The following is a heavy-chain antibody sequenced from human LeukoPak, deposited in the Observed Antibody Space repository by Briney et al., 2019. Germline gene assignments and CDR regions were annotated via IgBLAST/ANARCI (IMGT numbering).Heavy chain of an antibody. CDR3: ARGHNSGYYLKY. V-gene: IGHV3-21*05. CDR2: ISGSSSYT. D-gene: IGHD3-22*01. CDR1: GFNFRTYN. Sequence: GGSLRLSCVGSGFNFRTYNLNWVRQAPGKGLEWVSDISGSSSYTDYADSVKSRFTISKDNANSSVFLQMDSLRAEDTAVYYCARGHNSGYYLKYWGQGTLVTVSS. J-gene: IGHJ4*02.